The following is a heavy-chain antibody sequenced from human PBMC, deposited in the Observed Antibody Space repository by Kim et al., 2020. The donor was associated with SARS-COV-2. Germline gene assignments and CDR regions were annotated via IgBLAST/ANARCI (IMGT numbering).Heavy chain of an antibody. D-gene: IGHD2-2*01. V-gene: IGHV3-23*01. Sequence: GGSLRLSCEASGFAFSDNAMNWVRQSPGKGLEWVSAISGSGGTTYYADSLKGRFTISRDNSKNTLYLQMNSVRAEEPAVYYCAKIAGAYCSPTSCLIDYWGPGTLVTVSS. CDR2: ISGSGGTT. CDR3: AKIAGAYCSPTSCLIDY. CDR1: GFAFSDNA. J-gene: IGHJ4*02.